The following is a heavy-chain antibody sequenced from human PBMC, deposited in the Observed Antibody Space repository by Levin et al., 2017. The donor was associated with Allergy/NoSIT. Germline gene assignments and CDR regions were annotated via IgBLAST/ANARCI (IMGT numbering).Heavy chain of an antibody. CDR2: IYYSGST. D-gene: IGHD5-18*01. J-gene: IGHJ4*02. CDR1: GGSISSYY. V-gene: IGHV4-59*01. Sequence: ESLKISCTVSGGSISSYYWSWIRQPPGKGLEWIGYIYYSGSTNYNPSLKSRVTISVDTSKNHFSLKLSSVTAADTAVYYCARGLLGYSYIFDYWGQGTLVTVSS. CDR3: ARGLLGYSYIFDY.